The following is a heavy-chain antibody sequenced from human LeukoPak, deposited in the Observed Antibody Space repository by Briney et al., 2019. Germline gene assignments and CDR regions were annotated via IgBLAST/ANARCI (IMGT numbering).Heavy chain of an antibody. CDR1: GFTFSSYG. CDR2: ISYDGSNK. D-gene: IGHD3-22*01. Sequence: GGSLRLSCAASGFTFSSYGMHWVRQAPGKGLEWVAVISYDGSNKYYADSMKGRFTISRDNSKNTLYLQMNSLRAEDTAVYYCAKETKPKWYYYDSSGYYLLGRTFDYWGQGTLVTVSS. CDR3: AKETKPKWYYYDSSGYYLLGRTFDY. J-gene: IGHJ4*02. V-gene: IGHV3-30*18.